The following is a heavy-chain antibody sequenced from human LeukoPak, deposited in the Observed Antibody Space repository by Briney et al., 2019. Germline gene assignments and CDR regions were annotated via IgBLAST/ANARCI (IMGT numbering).Heavy chain of an antibody. CDR1: GYSFTSYW. D-gene: IGHD3-3*01. CDR2: IDPSDFYT. V-gene: IGHV5-10-1*01. J-gene: IGHJ5*02. CDR3: ARFEGLEGFDP. Sequence: GESLKISFKGSGYSFTSYWISWVRQMPGKGLEWMGKIDPSDFYTNYSPSFEGHVTISADKSISTAYLQWGSLKASDTAMYYCARFEGLEGFDPWGQGTLVTVSS.